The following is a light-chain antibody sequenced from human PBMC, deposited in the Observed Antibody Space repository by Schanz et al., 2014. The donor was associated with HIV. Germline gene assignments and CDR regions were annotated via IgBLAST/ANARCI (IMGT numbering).Light chain of an antibody. Sequence: EIVLTQSPAPLSLSPGERATLSCRTSQSVSSSYSDWYQQKPGQAPRLLIYGASTRATGIPARFSGSGSGTDFSLTISSLEPEDVAVYYCQQRYSGWTCGQGTKVQIK. V-gene: IGKV3D-20*02. CDR1: QSVSSSY. CDR2: GAS. J-gene: IGKJ1*01. CDR3: QQRYSGWT.